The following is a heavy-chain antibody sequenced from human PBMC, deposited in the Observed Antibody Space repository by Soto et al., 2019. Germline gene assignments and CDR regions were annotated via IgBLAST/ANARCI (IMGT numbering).Heavy chain of an antibody. CDR1: GFTFDDYT. CDR2: ISWDGGST. Sequence: GGSLRLSCAASGFTFDDYTMHWVRQAPGKGLEWVSLISWDGGSTYYADSVKGRFTISRDNSKNSLYLQMNSLRTEDTALYYCAKDSSRGNYYYGMDVWGQGTTVTVSS. V-gene: IGHV3-43*01. J-gene: IGHJ6*02. D-gene: IGHD6-13*01. CDR3: AKDSSRGNYYYGMDV.